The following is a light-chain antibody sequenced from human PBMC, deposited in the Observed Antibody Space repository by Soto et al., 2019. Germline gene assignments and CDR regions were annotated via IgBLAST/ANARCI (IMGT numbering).Light chain of an antibody. V-gene: IGKV1-5*01. J-gene: IGKJ1*01. Sequence: DIQMTQSPSSLSASVEDRVTITCRTSQSVSRWLGWYQQRPGKAPKLLIYDASTLERGVPSRFSGSGCGTEFTLTPRSLQAAAFATSSCIQSNSYSSRTVGQGTKGDIK. CDR2: DAS. CDR3: IQSNSYSSRT. CDR1: QSVSRW.